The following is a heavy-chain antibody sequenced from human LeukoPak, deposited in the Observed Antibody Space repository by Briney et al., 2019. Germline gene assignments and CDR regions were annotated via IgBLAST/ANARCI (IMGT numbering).Heavy chain of an antibody. CDR2: IIPIFGTE. CDR1: GGTFSSYA. Sequence: ASVKVSCKASGGTFSSYAISWVRQAPGQGLEWMGGIIPIFGTENYAQKFQGRVTITTDESTSTAYMELSSLRSEDTAVYYCASPREDTGGYSYGYFYAFDIWGQGTMVTVSS. J-gene: IGHJ3*02. CDR3: ASPREDTGGYSYGYFYAFDI. V-gene: IGHV1-69*05. D-gene: IGHD5-18*01.